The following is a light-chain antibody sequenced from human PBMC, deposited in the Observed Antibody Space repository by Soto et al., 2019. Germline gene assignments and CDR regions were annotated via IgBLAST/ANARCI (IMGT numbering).Light chain of an antibody. Sequence: EIVMTQSPATLSVSPGERATLSCRASQSVSSNLAWYQQKPGQAPRLLIYGASNRATGIPDRFSGSGSGTEFTLTISRLQSEDFAVYYCQKYGSSPTITFGQGTRLEIK. J-gene: IGKJ5*01. V-gene: IGKV3D-15*02. CDR2: GAS. CDR1: QSVSSN. CDR3: QKYGSSPTIT.